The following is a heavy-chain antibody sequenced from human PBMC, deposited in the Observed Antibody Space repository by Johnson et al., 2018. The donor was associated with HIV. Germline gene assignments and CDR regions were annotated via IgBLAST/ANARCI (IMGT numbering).Heavy chain of an antibody. V-gene: IGHV3-30*19. D-gene: IGHD2-2*01. CDR1: GFSFGSYA. CDR3: ARRNAGGAFDI. CDR2: IWYDGSNK. J-gene: IGHJ3*02. Sequence: QVLLVESGGGVVQPGRSLRLSCVASGFSFGSYAMHWARQAPGKGLEWVALIWYDGSNKYYADSVKGRFTISRDNSKNTLYLQMNSLRAEDTAVYYCARRNAGGAFDIWGQGTMVTVSS.